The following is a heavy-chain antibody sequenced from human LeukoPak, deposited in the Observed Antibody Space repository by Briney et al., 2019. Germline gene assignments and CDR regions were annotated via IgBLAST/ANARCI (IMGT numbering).Heavy chain of an antibody. CDR1: GFTFSNAW. CDR2: IKSKTDGGTT. J-gene: IGHJ3*02. Sequence: GGSLRLSCAASGFTFSNAWMSWVRQAPGKGLEWVGRIKSKTDGGTTDYAAPVKGRFTISRDDSKNTLYLQMNSLKTEDTAVYYCTTEGMGEWLLYGDAFDIWGQGTMVTVSS. D-gene: IGHD3-3*01. CDR3: TTEGMGEWLLYGDAFDI. V-gene: IGHV3-15*01.